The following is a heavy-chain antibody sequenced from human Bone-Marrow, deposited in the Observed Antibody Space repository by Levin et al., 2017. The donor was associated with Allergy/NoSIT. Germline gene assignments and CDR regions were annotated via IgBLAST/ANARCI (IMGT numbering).Heavy chain of an antibody. D-gene: IGHD1-7*01. V-gene: IGHV4-31*03. CDR2: IYYSESI. J-gene: IGHJ5*02. CDR3: ARKSMTGNTFDP. CDR1: GGSISDGGYY. Sequence: SETLSLTCTVSGGSISDGGYYWSWIRQHPGKGLEWIGYIYYSESIYYNPSLKSRVTISVDMPHNEFSLKLSSVTAADTAVYYCARKSMTGNTFDPWGQGTLVTVSS.